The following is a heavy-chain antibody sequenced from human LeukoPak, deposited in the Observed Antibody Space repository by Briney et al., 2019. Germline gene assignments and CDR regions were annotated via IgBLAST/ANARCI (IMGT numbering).Heavy chain of an antibody. V-gene: IGHV3-21*01. D-gene: IGHD6-13*01. Sequence: GGSLRLSCAASGFTFSSYSMNWVRQAPGKGLEWVSSISSSSSYIYYADSVKGRFTISRDNAKNSLYLQMNSLRAEDTAVYYCASDRRIAAAGTGIDYWGQGTLVTVSS. J-gene: IGHJ4*02. CDR1: GFTFSSYS. CDR2: ISSSSSYI. CDR3: ASDRRIAAAGTGIDY.